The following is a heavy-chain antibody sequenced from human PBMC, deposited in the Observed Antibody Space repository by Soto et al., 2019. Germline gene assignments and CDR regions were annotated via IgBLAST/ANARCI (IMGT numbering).Heavy chain of an antibody. V-gene: IGHV1-18*01. CDR1: GYTFTSYY. CDR3: ASDSPPIAP. J-gene: IGHJ5*02. Sequence: QVQLVQSGAEVKKPGASVKVSCKASGYTFTSYYISWVRQAPGQELEWKGWISAYNGNTNYPQKLQGRVTMTKDTSPSTADMELRSRRSDDTAVYYCASDSPPIAPWGQGTPVTATS. D-gene: IGHD6-13*01. CDR2: ISAYNGNT.